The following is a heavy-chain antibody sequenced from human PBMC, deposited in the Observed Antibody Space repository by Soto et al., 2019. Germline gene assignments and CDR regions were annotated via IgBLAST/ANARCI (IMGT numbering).Heavy chain of an antibody. D-gene: IGHD3-3*01. V-gene: IGHV1-2*02. CDR2: INPNSGGT. J-gene: IGHJ4*02. Sequence: ASVKVSCKASGYTFTGYYMHWVRQAPGQGLEWMGWINPNSGGTNYAQKFQGRVTMTRDTSISTAYMELSRLRSDDTAVYYCARLSGYDFWSGSLPFGYWGQGTLVT. CDR3: ARLSGYDFWSGSLPFGY. CDR1: GYTFTGYY.